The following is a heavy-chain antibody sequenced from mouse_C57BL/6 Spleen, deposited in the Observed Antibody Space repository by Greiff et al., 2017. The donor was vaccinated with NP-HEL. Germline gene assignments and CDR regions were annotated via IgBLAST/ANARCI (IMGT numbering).Heavy chain of an antibody. V-gene: IGHV1-19*01. D-gene: IGHD6-2*01. Sequence: EVQLHQSGPVLVKPGASVKMSCKASGYTFTDYYMNWVKQSHGKSLEWIGVINPYNGGTSYNQKFKGKATLTVDKSSSTAYMELNSLTSEDSAVYYCARDESDYFDYWGQGTTLTVSS. CDR2: INPYNGGT. CDR1: GYTFTDYY. CDR3: ARDESDYFDY. J-gene: IGHJ2*01.